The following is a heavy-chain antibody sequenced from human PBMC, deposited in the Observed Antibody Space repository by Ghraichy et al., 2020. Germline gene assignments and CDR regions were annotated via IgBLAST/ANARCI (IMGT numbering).Heavy chain of an antibody. CDR1: GGSISSGGYY. CDR2: IYYSGST. D-gene: IGHD2-2*01. Sequence: SETLSLTCTVSGGSISSGGYYWSWIRQHPGKGLEWIGYIYYSGSTYYNPSLKSRVTISVDTSKNQFSLKLSSVTAADTAVYYCARSTQGGRDAFDIWGQGTMVTVSS. CDR3: ARSTQGGRDAFDI. J-gene: IGHJ3*02. V-gene: IGHV4-31*03.